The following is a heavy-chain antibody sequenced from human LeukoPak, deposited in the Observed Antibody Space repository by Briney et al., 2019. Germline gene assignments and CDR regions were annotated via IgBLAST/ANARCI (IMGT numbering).Heavy chain of an antibody. CDR3: ARGVSGSSVFGPDY. CDR2: ISYDGSNK. J-gene: IGHJ4*02. V-gene: IGHV3-30*04. Sequence: PGGSLRLSCAASGFTFSSYAMHWVRQAPGKGLEWLAVISYDGSNKYYADSVKGRFTISRDSSKNTLYLQMNSLRAEDTAVYYCARGVSGSSVFGPDYWGQGTLVTVSS. CDR1: GFTFSSYA. D-gene: IGHD6-6*01.